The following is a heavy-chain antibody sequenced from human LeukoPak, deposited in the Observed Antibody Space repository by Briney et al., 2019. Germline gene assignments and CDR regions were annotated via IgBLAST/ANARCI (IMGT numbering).Heavy chain of an antibody. CDR1: GFTFKTYD. V-gene: IGHV3-48*03. D-gene: IGHD3-16*01. CDR2: ISTGGSSK. J-gene: IGHJ4*02. CDR3: ARVGFMVTFGGNDY. Sequence: GGSLRLSCAASGFTFKTYDMSWVRQAPGKGLEWISYISTGGSSKYYADSVKGRFTISRDNVKNSLYLQMNSLRAEDTALYYCARVGFMVTFGGNDYWGQGTLVTVSS.